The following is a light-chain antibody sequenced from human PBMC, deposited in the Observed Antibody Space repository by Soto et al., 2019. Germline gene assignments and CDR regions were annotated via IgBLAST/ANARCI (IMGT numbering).Light chain of an antibody. CDR3: SSYTSITTPVV. V-gene: IGLV2-18*02. J-gene: IGLJ2*01. Sequence: QSVLTQPPSVSGSPGQSVTISCTGTSSDVGSYNRVSWYQQPPGTAPKLMIYEVSNRPSGVPDRFSGSKSGNTASLTISGLQAEDEADYYCSSYTSITTPVVFGGGTKLTVL. CDR2: EVS. CDR1: SSDVGSYNR.